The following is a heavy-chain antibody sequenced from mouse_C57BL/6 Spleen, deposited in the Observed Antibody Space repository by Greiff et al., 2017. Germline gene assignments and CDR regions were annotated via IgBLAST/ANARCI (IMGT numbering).Heavy chain of an antibody. CDR2: IDPSDSYT. Sequence: QVHVKQSGAELVRPGTSVKLSCKASGYTFTSYWMHWVKQRPGQGLEWIGVIDPSDSYTNYNQKFKGKATLTVDTSSSTAYMQLSSLTSEDSAVYYCARRAGTFYAMDYWGQGTSVTVSS. V-gene: IGHV1-59*01. CDR1: GYTFTSYW. D-gene: IGHD3-3*01. J-gene: IGHJ4*01. CDR3: ARRAGTFYAMDY.